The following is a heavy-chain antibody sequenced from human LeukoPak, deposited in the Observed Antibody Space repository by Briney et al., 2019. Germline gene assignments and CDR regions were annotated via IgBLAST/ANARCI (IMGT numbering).Heavy chain of an antibody. J-gene: IGHJ4*02. CDR2: INPSGGST. CDR3: ARDATVTTLRPLDY. V-gene: IGHV1-46*01. CDR1: GYTFTSYY. Sequence: ASVKVSCKASGYTFTSYYMHWVRQAPGQGLEWMGIINPSGGSTSYAQKFQGRVTMTTDTSTSTAYMELRSLRSDDTAVYYCARDATVTTLRPLDYWGQGTLVTVSS. D-gene: IGHD4-11*01.